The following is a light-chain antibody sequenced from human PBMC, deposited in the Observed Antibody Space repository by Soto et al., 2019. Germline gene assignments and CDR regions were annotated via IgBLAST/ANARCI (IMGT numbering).Light chain of an antibody. CDR3: QQYNQWPPIT. Sequence: EIVLTQSPGTLSLSPGERATLSCRASQSVYSSLAWYQQKPGQAPRLLIYGASSRATGIPARLSGSGSGTEFTLTISSLQSEDFAVYYCQQYNQWPPITFGQGTRLEIK. CDR2: GAS. J-gene: IGKJ5*01. V-gene: IGKV3-15*01. CDR1: QSVYSS.